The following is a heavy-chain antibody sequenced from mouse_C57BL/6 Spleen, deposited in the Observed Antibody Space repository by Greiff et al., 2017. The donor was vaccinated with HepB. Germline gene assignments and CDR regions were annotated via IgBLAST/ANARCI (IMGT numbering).Heavy chain of an antibody. J-gene: IGHJ4*01. CDR1: GYTFTSYW. V-gene: IGHV1-59*01. D-gene: IGHD2-3*01. CDR3: ACDGYYLYAMDY. Sequence: VQLQQPGAELVRPGTSVKLSCKASGYTFTSYWMHWVKQRPGQGLEWIGVIDPSDSYTNYNQKFKGKATLTVDTSSSTAYMQLSSLTSEDSAVYYCACDGYYLYAMDYWGQGTSVTVSS. CDR2: IDPSDSYT.